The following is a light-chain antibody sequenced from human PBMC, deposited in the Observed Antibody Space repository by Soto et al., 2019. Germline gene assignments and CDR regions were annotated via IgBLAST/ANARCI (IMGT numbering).Light chain of an antibody. CDR2: EVN. CDR1: GSDVGAYNL. J-gene: IGLJ1*01. Sequence: QRVLTHPASGTGAPGHGLTITYAETGSDVGAYNLVSWYQQHPGKAPKLIICEVNTRPSGISNRFSGSKSGDTASLTISGLQAEDEADYFCCSYAGTVAYVFGTGTKVTVL. V-gene: IGLV2-23*02. CDR3: CSYAGTVAYV.